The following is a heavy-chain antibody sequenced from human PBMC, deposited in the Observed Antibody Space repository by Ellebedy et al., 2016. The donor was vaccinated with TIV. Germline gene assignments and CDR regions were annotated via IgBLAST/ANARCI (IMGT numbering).Heavy chain of an antibody. CDR3: ARAMWSYYFDY. J-gene: IGHJ4*02. D-gene: IGHD2-21*01. Sequence: MPSETLSLTCTVSGGSISTYSWNWIRQPPGKGLEWIAYSYYTGSTNYNPSLKSRVTTSVDTSKNQFSLKLSSVTAADTAVYYCARAMWSYYFDYWGQGTLVTVSS. CDR2: SYYTGST. V-gene: IGHV4-59*01. CDR1: GGSISTYS.